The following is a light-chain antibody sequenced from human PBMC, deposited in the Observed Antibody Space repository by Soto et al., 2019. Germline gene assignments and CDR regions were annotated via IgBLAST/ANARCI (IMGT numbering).Light chain of an antibody. CDR1: SSDVVGYNY. CDR3: TSYAGSNNFFYV. Sequence: QSVLTQPPSASGSPGQSVTISCTGTSSDVVGYNYVSWYQQHPGKAPKLMIYEVSKRPSGVPDRFSGSKSGNAASLTVSGLQAEDEADYYCTSYAGSNNFFYVFGSGTKVIVL. V-gene: IGLV2-8*01. CDR2: EVS. J-gene: IGLJ1*01.